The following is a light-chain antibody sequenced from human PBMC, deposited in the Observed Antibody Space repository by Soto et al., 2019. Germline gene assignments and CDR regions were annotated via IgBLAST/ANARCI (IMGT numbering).Light chain of an antibody. Sequence: EIVLTQSPATTSLSPGERANLSCRASQSVDSYVAWYQQKPGQAPRLRIYDASNRATGIPARFSGSGSGTDVTLTTSSLEPEDFAVYDCQQRSNWRGTFGQGTKVDIK. V-gene: IGKV3-11*01. J-gene: IGKJ1*01. CDR3: QQRSNWRGT. CDR2: DAS. CDR1: QSVDSY.